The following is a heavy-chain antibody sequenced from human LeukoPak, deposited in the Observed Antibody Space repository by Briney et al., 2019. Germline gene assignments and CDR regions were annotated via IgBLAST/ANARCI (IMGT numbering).Heavy chain of an antibody. CDR3: ARGEGATGPLDI. Sequence: ASVKVSCKASGYTFTSYDINWVRQATGQGLEWMGWMNPNSGNTGYAQKFQGRVTITRNTSISTAYMELSSLRSEDTAVYYCARGEGATGPLDIWGQGTMVTVSS. V-gene: IGHV1-8*03. CDR1: GYTFTSYD. J-gene: IGHJ3*02. CDR2: MNPNSGNT. D-gene: IGHD1-26*01.